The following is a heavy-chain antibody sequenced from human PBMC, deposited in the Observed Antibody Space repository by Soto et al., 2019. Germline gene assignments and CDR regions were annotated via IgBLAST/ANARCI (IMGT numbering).Heavy chain of an antibody. V-gene: IGHV3-73*01. J-gene: IGHJ4*02. CDR3: TRGYGDYVRDC. CDR2: IRSKANNYAT. D-gene: IGHD4-17*01. CDR1: GFTFSGSA. Sequence: EVQLAESGGGLVQPGESLKLSCAVSGFTFSGSAMHWVRQASGKGLEWVGRIRSKANNYATAYAASVKGRFTISRDDSKKTAYLQMNSLRSEDTAVYYCTRGYGDYVRDCWGQGTLVTVSS.